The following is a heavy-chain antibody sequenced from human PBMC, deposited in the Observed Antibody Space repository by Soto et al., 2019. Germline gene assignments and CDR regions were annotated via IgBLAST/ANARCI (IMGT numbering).Heavy chain of an antibody. V-gene: IGHV4-34*01. CDR2: INHSGST. CDR1: GGSFSGYY. D-gene: IGHD6-13*01. J-gene: IGHJ6*02. CDR3: ARMAAAAGTGPYYGMDV. Sequence: QVQLQQWGAGLLKPSETLSLTCAVYGGSFSGYYWSWIRQPPGKGLEWIGEINHSGSTNYNPSLKSRVTISVDTSKNQFSLKLSSVTAAYTAVYYCARMAAAAGTGPYYGMDVWGQGTTVTVSS.